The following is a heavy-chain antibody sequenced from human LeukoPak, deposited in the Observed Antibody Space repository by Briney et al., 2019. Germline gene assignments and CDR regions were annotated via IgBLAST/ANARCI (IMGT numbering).Heavy chain of an antibody. CDR2: ISHDESNT. CDR3: ARDPSISWGCFDY. D-gene: IGHD2-8*02. Sequence: GGSLRLSCAVSGFTFSLYGIHWVRQAPGKGLEWVAVISHDESNTDYTDSVKGRFTISRDTPKNAVYLQMNSLRDEDTALYYCARDPSISWGCFDYWGQGALVTVSS. V-gene: IGHV3-30*03. CDR1: GFTFSLYG. J-gene: IGHJ4*02.